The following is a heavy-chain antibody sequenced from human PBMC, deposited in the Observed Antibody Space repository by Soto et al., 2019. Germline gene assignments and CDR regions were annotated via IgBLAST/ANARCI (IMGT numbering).Heavy chain of an antibody. Sequence: QVQLQESGPGLVKPSQTLSLTCTVSGGSISSGGYYWSWIRQHPGKGLEWIGYIYYSGSTYYNPSLQSRVNISGDTSKNQFSLKLSSVTAADTAVYYCARAPLGAKVYYFDYWGQGTLVTVSS. V-gene: IGHV4-31*03. CDR1: GGSISSGGYY. J-gene: IGHJ4*02. CDR2: IYYSGST. D-gene: IGHD5-12*01. CDR3: ARAPLGAKVYYFDY.